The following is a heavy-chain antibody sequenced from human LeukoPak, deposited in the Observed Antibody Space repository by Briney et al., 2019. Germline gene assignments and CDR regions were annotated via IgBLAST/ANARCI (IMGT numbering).Heavy chain of an antibody. CDR3: ARTNIAAAYFDY. J-gene: IGHJ4*02. V-gene: IGHV4-39*02. CDR2: IHYSGST. CDR1: GGSISSSSYY. D-gene: IGHD6-13*01. Sequence: SETVSLTCTASGGSISSSSYYWGWIRQPPGKGLEWIGNIHYSGSTKYNRSLKSRVTISVDTSKNHFSLKLSSVSAADTAVYYCARTNIAAAYFDYWGQGTLVTVSS.